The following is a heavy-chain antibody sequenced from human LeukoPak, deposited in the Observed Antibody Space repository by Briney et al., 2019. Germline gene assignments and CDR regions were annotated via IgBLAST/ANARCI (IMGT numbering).Heavy chain of an antibody. D-gene: IGHD5-24*01. CDR1: GGSFSGYY. J-gene: IGHJ4*02. CDR2: INHSGST. Sequence: SETLSLTCAVYGGSFSGYYWSWIRQPPGKGLEWIGEINHSGSTNYNPSLKSRVTISVDTSKNQFSLKLSSVTAADTAVYYCARGGRWPYDYWGQGTLVTVSS. V-gene: IGHV4-34*01. CDR3: ARGGRWPYDY.